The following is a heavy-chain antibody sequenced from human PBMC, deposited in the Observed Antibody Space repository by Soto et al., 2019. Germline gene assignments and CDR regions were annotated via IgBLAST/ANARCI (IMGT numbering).Heavy chain of an antibody. Sequence: SETLSLTCTVSGGSISSYYWSWIRQPPGKGLEWIGYIYYSGSTYYNPSLKSRVTISVDTSKNQFSLKLSSVTAADTAVYYCARQQQLPRADYWGQGTLVTVSS. CDR2: IYYSGST. CDR3: ARQQQLPRADY. J-gene: IGHJ4*02. V-gene: IGHV4-59*04. CDR1: GGSISSYY. D-gene: IGHD6-13*01.